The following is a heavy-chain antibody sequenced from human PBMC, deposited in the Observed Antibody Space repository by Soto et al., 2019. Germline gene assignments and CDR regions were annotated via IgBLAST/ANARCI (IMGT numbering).Heavy chain of an antibody. CDR2: INPRGGST. CDR1: GYTFTSYY. J-gene: IGHJ4*02. CDR3: ARGSLFKWELWYFDY. V-gene: IGHV1-46*01. D-gene: IGHD1-26*01. Sequence: QVQLVQSGAEVKKPGASVKVSCKASGYTFTSYYMHWVRQAPGQGLEWMGIINPRGGSTSYAQKFQGRVTMTRDTSTSTVYMELSSLRSEDTAVYYCARGSLFKWELWYFDYWGQGTLVTVSS.